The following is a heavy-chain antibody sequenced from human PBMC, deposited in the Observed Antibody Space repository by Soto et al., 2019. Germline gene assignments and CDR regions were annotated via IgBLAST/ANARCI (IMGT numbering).Heavy chain of an antibody. CDR1: GGSFSGYQ. D-gene: IGHD3-10*01. Sequence: QVQLQQWGAGLLKPSETLSLTCAVYGGSFSGYQWCWIRQTPGKGLEWIGGINDSGDINYNPSLKSRVTSLVDSPKKQISLRLSSVTAADTAVYYCARGLILWFGELSRRGGYYYYMDVWGKGTTVTVSS. CDR2: INDSGDI. CDR3: ARGLILWFGELSRRGGYYYYMDV. J-gene: IGHJ6*03. V-gene: IGHV4-34*01.